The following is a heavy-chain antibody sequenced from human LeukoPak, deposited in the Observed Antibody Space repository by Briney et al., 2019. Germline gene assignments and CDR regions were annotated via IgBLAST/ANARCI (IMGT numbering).Heavy chain of an antibody. D-gene: IGHD6-19*01. CDR2: ISSSSSYI. CDR3: ARGLQWLVLDYFDY. J-gene: IGHJ4*02. V-gene: IGHV3-21*01. CDR1: RFTFSSYS. Sequence: GGSLRLSCAASRFTFSSYSMNWVRQAPGKGLEWVSSISSSSSYIYYADSVKGRFTISRDNAKNSLYLQMNSLRAEDTAVYYCARGLQWLVLDYFDYWGQGTLVTVSS.